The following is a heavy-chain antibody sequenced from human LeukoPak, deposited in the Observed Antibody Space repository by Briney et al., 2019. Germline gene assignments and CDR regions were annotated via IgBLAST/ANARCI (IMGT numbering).Heavy chain of an antibody. Sequence: GGSLRLSCAASGFTFSSYAMSWVRQAPGKGLEWVSAISGSGGSTYYADSVKGRFTISRDNSKNTLYLQMNSLRAEDTAVYYCAKDPQDCSGGSCYLGYFDYWGQGTLVTVSS. J-gene: IGHJ4*02. V-gene: IGHV3-23*01. CDR2: ISGSGGST. CDR3: AKDPQDCSGGSCYLGYFDY. D-gene: IGHD2-15*01. CDR1: GFTFSSYA.